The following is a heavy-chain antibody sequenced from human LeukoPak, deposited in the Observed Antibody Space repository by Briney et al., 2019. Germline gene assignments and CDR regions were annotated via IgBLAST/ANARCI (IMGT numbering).Heavy chain of an antibody. Sequence: PGGSLRLSCTASGFTFCDYAMSWVRQAPGKGLEWVGFIRSKAYGGTTEYAASVRGRFTISRDDSKSIAYLQMNSLKTEDTAVYYCTRRVVITTVFDYWGQGTLVTVSS. CDR1: GFTFCDYA. CDR3: TRRVVITTVFDY. V-gene: IGHV3-49*04. CDR2: IRSKAYGGTT. D-gene: IGHD3-22*01. J-gene: IGHJ4*02.